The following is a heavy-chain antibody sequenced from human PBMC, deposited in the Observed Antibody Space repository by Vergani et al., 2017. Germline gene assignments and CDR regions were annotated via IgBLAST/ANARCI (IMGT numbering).Heavy chain of an antibody. J-gene: IGHJ6*03. V-gene: IGHV4-34*01. D-gene: IGHD4-11*01. CDR1: GGSFTSYH. CDR3: ARVNTETNGHLYYYYYMDV. Sequence: QVQLQQWGGGLLKPSETLSLTCVVNGGSFTSYHWTWIRQSPGEGLEWVGDIEHTGRPDYNPSLKSRLTMAVAKSRNQFSLTLNSVTATDTAISFCARVNTETNGHLYYYYYMDVWGQGTAVTVS. CDR2: IEHTGRP.